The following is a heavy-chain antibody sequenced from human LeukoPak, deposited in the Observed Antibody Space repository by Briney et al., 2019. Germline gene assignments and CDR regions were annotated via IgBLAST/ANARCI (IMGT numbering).Heavy chain of an antibody. Sequence: SVKVSCKASGGTFSSYAISWVRQAPGQGLEWMGRIIPIFGIANYAQKFQGRVTITADKSTSTAYMELSSLRSEDTAVYYCARSRDSNTQSDYWGQGTLVTVSS. J-gene: IGHJ4*02. CDR1: GGTFSSYA. D-gene: IGHD2-2*02. CDR2: IIPIFGIA. CDR3: ARSRDSNTQSDY. V-gene: IGHV1-69*04.